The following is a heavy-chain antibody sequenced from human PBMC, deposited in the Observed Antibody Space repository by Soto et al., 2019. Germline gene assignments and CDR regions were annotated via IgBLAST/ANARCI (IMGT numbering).Heavy chain of an antibody. J-gene: IGHJ4*02. CDR2: MNPNSGNT. CDR3: ARGRSPGRITIFGVVITNVDY. V-gene: IGHV1-8*01. D-gene: IGHD3-3*01. CDR1: GYTFTSYD. Sequence: GASVKVSCKASGYTFTSYDINWVRQATGQGLEWMGWMNPNSGNTGYAQKFQGRVTMTRNTSISTAYMELSSLRSEDTAVYYCARGRSPGRITIFGVVITNVDYWGQGTLVTVSS.